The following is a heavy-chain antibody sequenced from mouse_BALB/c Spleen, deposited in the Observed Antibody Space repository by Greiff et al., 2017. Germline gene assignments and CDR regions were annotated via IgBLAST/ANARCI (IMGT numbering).Heavy chain of an antibody. J-gene: IGHJ4*01. CDR3: TRWDYYVMDY. D-gene: IGHD4-1*01. CDR2: IYPGNIDT. V-gene: IGHV1-5*01. CDR1: GYTFTSYW. Sequence: VHVKQSGTVLARPGASVKMSCKASGYTFTSYWMHWVKQRPGQGLEWIGAIYPGNIDTDYNQKFKGKAKLTAVTSTNTAYMELISLTNEDSAVYYCTRWDYYVMDYWGQGTSVTVSS.